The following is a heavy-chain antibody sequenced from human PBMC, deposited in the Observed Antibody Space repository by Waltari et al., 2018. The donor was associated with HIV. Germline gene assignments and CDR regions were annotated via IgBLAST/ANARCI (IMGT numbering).Heavy chain of an antibody. D-gene: IGHD6-19*01. CDR3: ARDRTAVATSPPRGFDP. CDR1: GFTFSSYS. Sequence: EVQLVESGGGLVQHGGSLRLSCAAYGFTFSSYSMNWVRQAPGKGLEWVSYISSSSSTIYYADSVKGRFTISRDNAKNSLYLQMNSLRDEDTAVYYCARDRTAVATSPPRGFDPWGQGTLVTVSS. V-gene: IGHV3-48*02. J-gene: IGHJ5*02. CDR2: ISSSSSTI.